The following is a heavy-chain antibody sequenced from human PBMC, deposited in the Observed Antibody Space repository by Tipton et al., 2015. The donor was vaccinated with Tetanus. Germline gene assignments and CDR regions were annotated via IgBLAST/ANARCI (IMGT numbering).Heavy chain of an antibody. CDR2: ISNSGTS. CDR3: ARRGDYVFYYESSGYLWGAAFDI. V-gene: IGHV4-39*01. J-gene: IGHJ3*02. Sequence: LRLSCTVSDESISSGSYYWGRIRHHPGRGLEWIASISNSGTSYNNPSFRGRVTISVDTSKNQFSLKLNSVTAADTAVYYCARRGDYVFYYESSGYLWGAAFDIWGQGTMVSVSA. CDR1: DESISSGSYY. D-gene: IGHD3-22*01.